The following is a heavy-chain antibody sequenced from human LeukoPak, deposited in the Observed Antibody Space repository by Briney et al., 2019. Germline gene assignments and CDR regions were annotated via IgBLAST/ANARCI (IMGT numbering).Heavy chain of an antibody. CDR1: GFIFTDYA. Sequence: GGSLRLSCATSGFIFTDYAINWVRQAPGKGLEWVALASFDGVSGRYADSVRGRFTISRDNSNNTVYLQMNNLRPEDTAVYFCAKPYCIRYICYLPFDFWGQGSLVSVSS. CDR2: ASFDGVSG. J-gene: IGHJ4*02. CDR3: AKPYCIRYICYLPFDF. D-gene: IGHD3-16*02. V-gene: IGHV3-30*18.